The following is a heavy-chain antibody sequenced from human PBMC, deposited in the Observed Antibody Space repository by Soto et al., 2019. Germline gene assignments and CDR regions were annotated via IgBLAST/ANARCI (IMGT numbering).Heavy chain of an antibody. CDR2: IIPILGIA. Sequence: QVQLVQSGAEVKKPGSSVKVSCKASGGTFSSYTISWVRQAPGQGLEWMGRIIPILGIANYAQKFQGRVTITADKSTSTAYMELSSLRSEDTAVYYCARDSRNTTRGSGYNYYYYYYMDVWGKGTTVTVSS. CDR1: GGTFSSYT. D-gene: IGHD3-10*01. CDR3: ARDSRNTTRGSGYNYYYYYYMDV. V-gene: IGHV1-69*08. J-gene: IGHJ6*03.